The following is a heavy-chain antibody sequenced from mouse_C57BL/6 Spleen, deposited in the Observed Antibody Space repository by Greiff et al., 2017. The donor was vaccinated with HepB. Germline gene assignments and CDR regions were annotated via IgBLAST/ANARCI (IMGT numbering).Heavy chain of an antibody. J-gene: IGHJ2*01. D-gene: IGHD1-1*01. CDR1: GFNIKDYY. V-gene: IGHV14-1*01. CDR2: IDPEDGDT. CDR3: TTSPPTTVYYFDY. Sequence: VQLQQSGAELVRPGASVKLSCTASGFNIKDYYMHWVKQRPEQGLEWIGRIDPEDGDTEYAPKFQGKATMTADPSSNTAYLQLSSLTSEDTAVYYCTTSPPTTVYYFDYWGQGTTLTVSS.